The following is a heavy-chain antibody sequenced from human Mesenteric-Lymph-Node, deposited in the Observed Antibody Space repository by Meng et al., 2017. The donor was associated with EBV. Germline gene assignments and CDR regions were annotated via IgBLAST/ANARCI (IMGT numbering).Heavy chain of an antibody. V-gene: IGHV4-61*01. CDR3: ARENPARGNWFDP. CDR1: GGSVSSTSYY. D-gene: IGHD3-10*01. J-gene: IGHJ5*02. Sequence: QVQLQESGPGLVKPSETLSLTCTVSGGSVSSTSYYWSWIRQPPGKRLEWIGYVYYSGSTNYTPSLKSRVTISVDTSKNQFSLNLYSVTAADTAVYYCARENPARGNWFDPWGQGALVTVSS. CDR2: VYYSGST.